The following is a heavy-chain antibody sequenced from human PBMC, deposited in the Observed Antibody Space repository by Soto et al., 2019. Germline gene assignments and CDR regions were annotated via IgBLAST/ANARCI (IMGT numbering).Heavy chain of an antibody. CDR3: AKDWPGTSSVTSDY. Sequence: EVHLLESGGTLIQPGGSLRLSCAASGFDFSTYAMTWVRQAPGKGLEWVSGITYSGDTTYYADSVKGRFTISRDNFKNKVYLQLNSLRPDDTAMYYCAKDWPGTSSVTSDYWGQGTLVTVSS. CDR2: ITYSGDTT. V-gene: IGHV3-23*01. J-gene: IGHJ4*02. CDR1: GFDFSTYA. D-gene: IGHD4-17*01.